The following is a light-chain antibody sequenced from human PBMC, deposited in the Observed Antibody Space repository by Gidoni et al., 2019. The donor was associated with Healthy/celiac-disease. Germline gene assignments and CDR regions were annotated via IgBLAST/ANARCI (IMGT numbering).Light chain of an antibody. Sequence: QTVVPQEPSFSVSPGGPVTLTCGLSSGSVSTSYYPSWYQQTPGQAPRTLIYSTNTRSSGVPDRFSGSILGNKAALTITGAQADDESDYYCVLYMGSGTYWVFGGGTKLTVL. CDR1: SGSVSTSYY. CDR2: STN. V-gene: IGLV8-61*01. J-gene: IGLJ3*02. CDR3: VLYMGSGTYWV.